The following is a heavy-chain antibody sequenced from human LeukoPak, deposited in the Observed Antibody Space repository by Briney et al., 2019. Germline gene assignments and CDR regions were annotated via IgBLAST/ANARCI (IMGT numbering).Heavy chain of an antibody. V-gene: IGHV3-23*01. CDR1: GFTFSSYA. Sequence: GGSLRLSCAASGFTFSSYAMSWVRQAPGKGLEWVSAISGSGGSTYYADSVKGRSTISRDNSKNTLYLQMNSLRAEDTAVYYCAKDPFYCSSTSCYDDYWGQGTLVTVSS. CDR3: AKDPFYCSSTSCYDDY. J-gene: IGHJ4*02. D-gene: IGHD2-2*01. CDR2: ISGSGGST.